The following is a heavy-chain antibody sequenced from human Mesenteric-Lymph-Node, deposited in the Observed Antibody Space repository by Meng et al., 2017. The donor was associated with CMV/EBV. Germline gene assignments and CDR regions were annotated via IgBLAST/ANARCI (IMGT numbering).Heavy chain of an antibody. CDR3: ASFSPYYYDSSGFRDY. CDR2: INHSGST. J-gene: IGHJ4*02. Sequence: SETLSLTCAVYGGSFSGYYWSWIRQPPGKGLEWIGEINHSGSTNYNPSLKSRVTISVDTSKNQFSLKLSSVTAADTAVYYCASFSPYYYDSSGFRDYWGQGTLVTVSS. V-gene: IGHV4-34*01. CDR1: GGSFSGYY. D-gene: IGHD3-22*01.